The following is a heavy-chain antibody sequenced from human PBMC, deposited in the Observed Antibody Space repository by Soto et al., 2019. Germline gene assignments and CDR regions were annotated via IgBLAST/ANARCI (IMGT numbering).Heavy chain of an antibody. CDR2: INGDGSYT. Sequence: PGGSLRLSCAASGFTFSSYWMYWVRQAAGKGLVWVSRINGDGSYTSYADSVKGRFTISRDNSKNTLYLQMNSLRAEDTAVYYCAKVVKQQLEFAPFDYWGQGTLVTVSS. CDR1: GFTFSSYW. V-gene: IGHV3-74*01. J-gene: IGHJ4*02. CDR3: AKVVKQQLEFAPFDY. D-gene: IGHD6-13*01.